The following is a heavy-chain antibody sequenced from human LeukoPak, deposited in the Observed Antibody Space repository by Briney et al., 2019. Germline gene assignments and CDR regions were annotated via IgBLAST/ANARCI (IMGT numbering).Heavy chain of an antibody. V-gene: IGHV3-74*01. CDR2: INTDGTVT. J-gene: IGHJ5*02. CDR3: AKKQWLAPPPVS. Sequence: GGSLRLSCAASVFTFSKYWMLWVRQAPGKGLESVSRINTDGTVTTYADSVKGRFTVSRDNADNTMFLQMNSVRDGGPGLYYCAKKQWLAPPPVSWGQGTPVTVSS. CDR1: VFTFSKYW. D-gene: IGHD6-19*01.